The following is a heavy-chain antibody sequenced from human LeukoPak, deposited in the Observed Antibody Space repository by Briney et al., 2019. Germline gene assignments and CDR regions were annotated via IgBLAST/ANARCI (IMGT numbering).Heavy chain of an antibody. V-gene: IGHV3-30*04. CDR1: GFTFSSYA. J-gene: IGHJ4*02. D-gene: IGHD5-24*01. Sequence: GGSLRLSCAASGFTFSSYAMHWVRQAPGKGLEWVAVISYDGSNRYYADSVKGRFTISRDNSKNTLYLQMSSLRAEDTAVYYCARGMDTPRWLQFDYWGQGTLVTVSS. CDR2: ISYDGSNR. CDR3: ARGMDTPRWLQFDY.